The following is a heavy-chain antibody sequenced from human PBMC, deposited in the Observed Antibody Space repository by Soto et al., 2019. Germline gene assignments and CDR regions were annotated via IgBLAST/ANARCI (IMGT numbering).Heavy chain of an antibody. D-gene: IGHD6-13*01. CDR2: ISGSGDST. Sequence: EVPLLESGGGLVQPGGSLRLSCAASGFIFSSYAMSWVRQAPGKGLEWVSTISGSGDSTYYADSVKGRFTISRDDSKNTLYLQMSSLRAEDTAVYFCAKLRSSTWGATNYWGQGTLVTVSS. V-gene: IGHV3-23*01. CDR1: GFIFSSYA. J-gene: IGHJ4*02. CDR3: AKLRSSTWGATNY.